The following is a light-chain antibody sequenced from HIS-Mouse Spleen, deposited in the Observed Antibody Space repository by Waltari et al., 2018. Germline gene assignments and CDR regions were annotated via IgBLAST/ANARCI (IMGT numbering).Light chain of an antibody. CDR1: SSDGGGSNY. J-gene: IGLJ1*01. Sequence: QSALTQPRSVSGSPGQSVTISCTGTSSDGGGSNYVPWYQQHPGNAPKLMIYDVSKRPSGVPDRFSGSKSGNTASLTISGLQAEDEADYYCCSYAGSYTYVFGTGTKVTVL. V-gene: IGLV2-11*01. CDR3: CSYAGSYTYV. CDR2: DVS.